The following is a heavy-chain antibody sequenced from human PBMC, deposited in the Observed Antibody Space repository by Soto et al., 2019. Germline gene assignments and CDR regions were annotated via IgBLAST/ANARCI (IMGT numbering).Heavy chain of an antibody. J-gene: IGHJ6*02. CDR2: ISAYNGNT. CDR1: GYTFTSYG. V-gene: IGHV1-18*01. Sequence: ASVKVSCKASGYTFTSYGISWVRQAPGQGLEWMGWISAYNGNTNYAQKLQGRVTMTTDTSTSTAYMELRSLRSDDTAVYYCASTYSSRYYYYYYGMDVWGQGTTVTVSS. D-gene: IGHD6-13*01. CDR3: ASTYSSRYYYYYYGMDV.